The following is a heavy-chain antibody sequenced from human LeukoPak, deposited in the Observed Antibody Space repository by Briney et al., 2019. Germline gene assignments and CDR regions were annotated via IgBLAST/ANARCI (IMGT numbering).Heavy chain of an antibody. D-gene: IGHD3-16*01. CDR2: NSAYNGNT. V-gene: IGHV1-18*01. Sequence: ASVKVSCKASGYTFSHYGINWVRQAPGQGLEWMGWNSAYNGNTNYAQDLQGRVTMTADTSTSIAYMELRSLRPDDTAVYYCERDGGGLYYYYYMDVWGTGTTVTVSS. CDR3: ERDGGGLYYYYYMDV. CDR1: GYTFSHYG. J-gene: IGHJ6*03.